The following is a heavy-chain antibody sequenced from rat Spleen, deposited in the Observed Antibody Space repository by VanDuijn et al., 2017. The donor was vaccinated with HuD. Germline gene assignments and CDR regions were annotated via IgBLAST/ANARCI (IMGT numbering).Heavy chain of an antibody. V-gene: IGHV5-29*01. CDR2: ITYDGNNT. D-gene: IGHD4-3*01. J-gene: IGHJ2*01. CDR1: GFTFNKYG. CDR3: ANAEFGVGWFAY. Sequence: EVQLVESGGGLVQPGRSLKLSCATSGFTFNKYGMAWVCQTPTKGLEWVASITYDGNNTYYRDSVKGRFTISRDSATSTLYLQMDSLRSEDTATYYCANAEFGVGWFAYWGQGVMVTVSS.